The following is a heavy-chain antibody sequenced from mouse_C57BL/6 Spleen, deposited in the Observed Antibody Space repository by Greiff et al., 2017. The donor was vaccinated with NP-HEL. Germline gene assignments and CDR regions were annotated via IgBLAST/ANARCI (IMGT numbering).Heavy chain of an antibody. D-gene: IGHD2-5*01. J-gene: IGHJ4*01. CDR2: IDPEDGDT. CDR1: GFNIKDYY. V-gene: IGHV14-1*01. CDR3: TRGYSNAGYYYAMDY. Sequence: VQLQQSGAELVRPGASVKLSCTASGFNIKDYYMHWVKQRPEQGLEWIGRIDPEDGDTEYAPKFQGKATMTADTSSNTAYLQLSSLTSEDTAVYYCTRGYSNAGYYYAMDYWGQGTSVTVSS.